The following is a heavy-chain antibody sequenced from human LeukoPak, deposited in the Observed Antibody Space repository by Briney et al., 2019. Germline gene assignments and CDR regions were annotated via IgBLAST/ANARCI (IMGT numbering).Heavy chain of an antibody. V-gene: IGHV4-59*08. D-gene: IGHD2-2*01. CDR1: GGSISSYY. CDR3: ARLVPAAMTWDPYYFDY. J-gene: IGHJ4*02. Sequence: TSETLSLTCTVSGGSISSYYWSWIRQPPGKGLEWIGYIYYSGSTNYNPSLKSRVTISVDTSKNQFSLKLSSVTAADTAVYYCARLVPAAMTWDPYYFDYWGQGTLVTVSS. CDR2: IYYSGST.